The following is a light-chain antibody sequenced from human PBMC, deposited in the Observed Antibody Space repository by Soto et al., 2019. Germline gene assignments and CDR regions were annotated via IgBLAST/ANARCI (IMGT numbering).Light chain of an antibody. CDR3: QQRTDWPLYT. CDR2: DAS. Sequence: EIVLTQSPATLSLSPGERATLSWRASQSINTYLAWCQLKPGQAPRLLIYDASKRATGIPARFSGGGSGTDFTLTISSLEPEDSAVYFCQQRTDWPLYTFGQGTNLELK. J-gene: IGKJ2*01. CDR1: QSINTY. V-gene: IGKV3-11*01.